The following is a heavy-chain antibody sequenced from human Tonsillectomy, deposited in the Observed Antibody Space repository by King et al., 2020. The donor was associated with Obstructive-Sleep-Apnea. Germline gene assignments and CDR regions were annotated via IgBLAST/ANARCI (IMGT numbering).Heavy chain of an antibody. J-gene: IGHJ6*02. CDR1: GFTVSSNY. CDR2: IYSGGST. CDR3: ARQRLYGSGSYNYYYGMDV. Sequence: QLVQSGGGLVQPGGSLRLSCAASGFTVSSNYMSWVRQAPGKGLEWVSVIYSGGSTYYADSVKGRFTISRHNSKNTLYLQMNSLRAEDTAVYYCARQRLYGSGSYNYYYGMDVWGQGTTVTVSS. D-gene: IGHD3-10*01. V-gene: IGHV3-53*04.